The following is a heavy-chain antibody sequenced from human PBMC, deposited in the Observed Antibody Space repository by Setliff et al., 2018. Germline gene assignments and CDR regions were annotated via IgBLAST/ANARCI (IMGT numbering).Heavy chain of an antibody. V-gene: IGHV4-38-2*01. CDR3: ARVGGYYYYYYGMDV. CDR1: GYSISSGYY. CDR2: IYHSGST. Sequence: PSETLSLTCAVSGYSISSGYYWGWIRQPPGKGLEWIGSIYHSGSTYYNPSLKSRVTISVDTSKNQFSLKLSSVTAADTAVYYCARVGGYYYYYYGMDVWGQGTTVTVSS. J-gene: IGHJ6*02.